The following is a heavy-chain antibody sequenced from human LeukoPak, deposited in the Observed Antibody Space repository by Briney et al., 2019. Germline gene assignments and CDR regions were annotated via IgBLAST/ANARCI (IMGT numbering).Heavy chain of an antibody. D-gene: IGHD3-3*01. CDR2: INHSGST. Sequence: PSETLSLTCAVYGGSFSGYYWSWIRQPPGKGLEWIGEINHSGSTNYNPSLKSRVTISVDTSKNQFSLRLNPVTAADTAVYYCARGLWSVDLNYWGQGTLVTVSS. V-gene: IGHV4-34*01. J-gene: IGHJ4*02. CDR3: ARGLWSVDLNY. CDR1: GGSFSGYY.